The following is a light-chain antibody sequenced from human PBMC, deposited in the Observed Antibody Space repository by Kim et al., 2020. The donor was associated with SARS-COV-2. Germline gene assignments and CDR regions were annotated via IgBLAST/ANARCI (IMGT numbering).Light chain of an antibody. J-gene: IGLJ1*01. Sequence: SSELTQDPAVSVVLGQTVRITCQGDSLRSYYASRYQQKPGQAPVRVIYGQNNRPSGIPDRFSGSTSGNTASLAITGAQAEDEADYYCHSWDNSDDHYVFGTGTKVTVL. V-gene: IGLV3-19*02. CDR2: GQN. CDR3: HSWDNSDDHYV. CDR1: SLRSYY.